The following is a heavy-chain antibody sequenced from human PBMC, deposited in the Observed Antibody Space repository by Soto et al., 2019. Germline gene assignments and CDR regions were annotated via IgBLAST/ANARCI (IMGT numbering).Heavy chain of an antibody. CDR1: GFTFSSYW. Sequence: QPGGSLRLSCAASGFTFSSYWMSWVRQAPGKGLEWVANIKQDGSEKYYVDSVKGRFTISRDNAKNSLYLQMNSLRAEDTAVYYWAREPPAYYYDSSGYCDYWGQGTLVTVSS. V-gene: IGHV3-7*03. CDR3: AREPPAYYYDSSGYCDY. D-gene: IGHD3-22*01. CDR2: IKQDGSEK. J-gene: IGHJ4*02.